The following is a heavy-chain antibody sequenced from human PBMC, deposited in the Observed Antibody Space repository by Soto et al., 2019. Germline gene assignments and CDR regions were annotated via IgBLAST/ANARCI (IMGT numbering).Heavy chain of an antibody. V-gene: IGHV3-15*01. D-gene: IGHD3-22*01. J-gene: IGHJ4*02. Sequence: GGSLRLSCAASGFTFSNAWMTWVRQAPGQGLVWVGRIKSKTDGGTADYAAPVRDRFTISRDDSKDTLYLQMSSLKTEDTAVYYCTTDAYYDTSGYWFWGQGTPVTVSS. CDR2: IKSKTDGGTA. CDR1: GFTFSNAW. CDR3: TTDAYYDTSGYWF.